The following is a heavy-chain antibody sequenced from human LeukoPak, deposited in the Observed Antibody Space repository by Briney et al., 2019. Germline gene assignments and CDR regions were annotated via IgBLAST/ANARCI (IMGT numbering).Heavy chain of an antibody. CDR1: GFTFSSYS. D-gene: IGHD4-17*01. J-gene: IGHJ4*02. Sequence: PTGGSLRLSCAASGFTFSSYSMSWVRQAPGKGLEWVANIKHVGSEKYYVESVEGRFTISRDNAKKSLFLQMSSLRVEDTAVYYCARHYGDYRRHPFDHWGQGTLVTVSS. CDR3: ARHYGDYRRHPFDH. V-gene: IGHV3-7*01. CDR2: IKHVGSEK.